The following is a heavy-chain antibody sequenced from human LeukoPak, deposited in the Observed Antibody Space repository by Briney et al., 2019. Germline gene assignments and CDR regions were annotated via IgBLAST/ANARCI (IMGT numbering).Heavy chain of an antibody. D-gene: IGHD3-10*01. CDR1: GGSISSGGYS. V-gene: IGHV4-30-2*01. CDR2: IYHSGST. Sequence: SETLSLTCAVSGGSISSGGYSWSWIRQPPGKGLEWIGYIYHSGSTYYNPSLKSRVTISVDRSKNQFSLKLSSVTAADTAVYYCARDALWFGELGYFDYWGQGTLVTVSS. J-gene: IGHJ4*02. CDR3: ARDALWFGELGYFDY.